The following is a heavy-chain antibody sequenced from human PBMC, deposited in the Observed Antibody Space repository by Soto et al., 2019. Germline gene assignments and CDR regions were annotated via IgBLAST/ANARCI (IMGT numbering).Heavy chain of an antibody. D-gene: IGHD5-12*01. CDR3: ARELRKGDGYIDAEYFQH. V-gene: IGHV1-18*01. CDR1: GYTFTSYG. CDR2: ISAYNGNT. J-gene: IGHJ1*01. Sequence: QVQLVQSGAEVKKPGASVKVSCKASGYTFTSYGISWVRQAPGQGLEWMGWISAYNGNTNYAQKLQGRVTMTTDTSTSTAYMELRSLRSDDTAVYYGARELRKGDGYIDAEYFQHWGQGTLVTVSS.